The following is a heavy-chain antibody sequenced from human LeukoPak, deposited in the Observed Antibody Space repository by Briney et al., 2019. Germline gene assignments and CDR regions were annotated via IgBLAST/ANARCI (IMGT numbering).Heavy chain of an antibody. D-gene: IGHD4-17*01. V-gene: IGHV4-34*01. J-gene: IGHJ4*01. CDR1: GGSFSSYY. CDR3: APIFGDYSDFDS. Sequence: SETLSLTCAVYGGSFSSYYWSWIRQPPGKGLEWIGEIKHTGGTNHNPSLRSRVTISLDTSKNQLSLRLSSVTAADTAVYYCAPIFGDYSDFDSWGQGTLVTVSS. CDR2: IKHTGGT.